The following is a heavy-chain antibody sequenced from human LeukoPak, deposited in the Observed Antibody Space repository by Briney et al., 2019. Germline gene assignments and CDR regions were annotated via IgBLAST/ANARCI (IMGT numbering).Heavy chain of an antibody. J-gene: IGHJ4*02. V-gene: IGHV1-69*05. D-gene: IGHD3-3*01. CDR3: ASRKAAFGIRDPHFDH. Sequence: SVKVSCKASGGTFSSYAISWVRQAPGQGLEWMGGIIPIFGSANYAQKFQGRLTINTEESTSTAYMELSSLGSEATALYYCASRKAAFGIRDPHFDHWGQGTLVTVSS. CDR2: IIPIFGSA. CDR1: GGTFSSYA.